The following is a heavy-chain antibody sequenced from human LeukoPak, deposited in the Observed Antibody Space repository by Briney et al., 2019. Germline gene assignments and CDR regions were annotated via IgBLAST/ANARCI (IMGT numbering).Heavy chain of an antibody. Sequence: GGSLRLSCAASGFTFSNAWMSWGRQAPGKGLEWVGRIKSKTDGGTTDYAAPVKGRFTISRDDSKSIAYLQMNSLKTEDTAVYYCTRHDTMVRGVTNWGQGTLVTVSS. D-gene: IGHD3-10*01. J-gene: IGHJ4*02. CDR2: IKSKTDGGTT. V-gene: IGHV3-15*01. CDR1: GFTFSNAW. CDR3: TRHDTMVRGVTN.